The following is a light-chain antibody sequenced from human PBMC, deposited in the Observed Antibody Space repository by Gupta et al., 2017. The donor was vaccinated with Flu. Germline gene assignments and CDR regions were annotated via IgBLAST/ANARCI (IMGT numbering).Light chain of an antibody. CDR3: QQSRRWPT. Sequence: SPVTLSWSPGERATVSCRANQSVATYVAWYQKNPGQAPRLRIYDASNRGTGIPARFSGSGSGTDFSITIRSLEPEDFTVYYCQQSRRWPTFGQGTKLEI. V-gene: IGKV3-11*01. CDR1: QSVATY. J-gene: IGKJ2*01. CDR2: DAS.